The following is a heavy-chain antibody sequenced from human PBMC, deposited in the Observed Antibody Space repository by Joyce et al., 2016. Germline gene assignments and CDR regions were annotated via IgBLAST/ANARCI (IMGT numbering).Heavy chain of an antibody. D-gene: IGHD2-2*01. CDR2: INPKDADT. Sequence: EMQLLQSGAEVSKPGESLKISCKASGYIFANYCINWVRQMPGKGLEWMAIINPKDADTKYSPSFQGQVTISIDKSSSTSSLQGSSLRASNTAIYYCARRYCSATRCQGRYFDYWGQGALVTVSS. V-gene: IGHV5-51*01. CDR3: ARRYCSATRCQGRYFDY. CDR1: GYIFANYC. J-gene: IGHJ4*02.